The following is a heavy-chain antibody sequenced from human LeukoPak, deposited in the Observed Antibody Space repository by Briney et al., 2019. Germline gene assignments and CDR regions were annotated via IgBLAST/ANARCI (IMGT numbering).Heavy chain of an antibody. CDR2: IRYDGSNK. CDR1: GFTFSSYG. J-gene: IGHJ4*02. V-gene: IGHV3-30*02. Sequence: GGSLRLSCAASGFTFSSYGMHWVRQAPGKGLEWVAFIRYDGSNKYYADSVKGRFTISRDNSKNTLYLQMSSLRAEDTAVYYCAKISIHDSSPYIDSWGQGTLVIVSS. D-gene: IGHD3-22*01. CDR3: AKISIHDSSPYIDS.